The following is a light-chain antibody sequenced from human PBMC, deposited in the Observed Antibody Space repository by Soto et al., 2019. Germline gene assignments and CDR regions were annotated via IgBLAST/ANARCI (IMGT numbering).Light chain of an antibody. CDR3: QQYGSSPIT. V-gene: IGKV3-20*01. J-gene: IGKJ5*01. CDR2: DAS. CDR1: QSVSSTY. Sequence: EIVLTQSPGTLSLSPGERATLSCRASQSVSSTYLAWYQQKVGQAPSLLIYDASTRATGIPDRFSGSGSGTDFTLTISRLEPEDFAVYYCQQYGSSPITFGQGTRLEIK.